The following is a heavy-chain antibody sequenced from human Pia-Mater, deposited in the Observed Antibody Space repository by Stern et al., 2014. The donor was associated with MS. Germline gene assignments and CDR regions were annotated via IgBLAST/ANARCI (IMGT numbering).Heavy chain of an antibody. V-gene: IGHV4-39*02. D-gene: IGHD4-11*01. Sequence: QVQLQESGPGLVKPSETLSLTCTVSGGSITNRDYWGWIRQSPGKGLEWIGSVYYSGITYYRPSLKSRATLSIDTSRTQFFLRLNSVAATDTAVYFCARGVTAVANYVPNWCFDLWGRGTLVTVSS. CDR2: VYYSGIT. CDR3: ARGVTAVANYVPNWCFDL. CDR1: GGSITNRDY. J-gene: IGHJ2*01.